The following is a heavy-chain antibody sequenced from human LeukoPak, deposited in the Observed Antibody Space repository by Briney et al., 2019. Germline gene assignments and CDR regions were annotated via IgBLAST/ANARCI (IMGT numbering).Heavy chain of an antibody. V-gene: IGHV4-61*02. J-gene: IGHJ2*01. Sequence: SETLSLTCTLSGGSISSGSYYCSWIRQPAGKGLEWLVRIYTSGSTNYNPSLKIRVTISVDTSKNQFSLKLSSVTAADTAVYYCARDVWDWYFDLWGRGTLVTVSS. CDR3: ARDVWDWYFDL. D-gene: IGHD1-26*01. CDR2: IYTSGST. CDR1: GGSISSGSYY.